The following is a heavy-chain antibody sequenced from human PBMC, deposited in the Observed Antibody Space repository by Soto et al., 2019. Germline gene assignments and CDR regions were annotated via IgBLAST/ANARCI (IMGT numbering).Heavy chain of an antibody. CDR1: GFTFSTYC. V-gene: IGHV3-30*18. D-gene: IGHD3-22*01. Sequence: GGSLRLSCAASGFTFSTYCIHWVRQAPGKGPQWVALISYDGIKKYYADSVTGRFTISRDNSKNTVFLQMNSLKAEDTALYYCGKDPLVSDSRPAGASHILGRWIMV. J-gene: IGHJ3*02. CDR2: ISYDGIKK. CDR3: GKDPLVSDSRPAGASHI.